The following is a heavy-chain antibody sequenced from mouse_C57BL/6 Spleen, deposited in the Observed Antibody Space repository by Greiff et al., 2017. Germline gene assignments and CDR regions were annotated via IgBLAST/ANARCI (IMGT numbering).Heavy chain of an antibody. CDR1: GFTFSSYA. Sequence: DVQLVESGGGLVKPGGSLKLSCAASGFTFSSYAMSWVRQTPEKRLEWVATISDGGSYTYYPDNVKGRFTISRDNAKNNLYLQMSHLKSEDTAMYYCARGEDYGSSYGGDFDYWGQGTTLTVSS. CDR2: ISDGGSYT. CDR3: ARGEDYGSSYGGDFDY. D-gene: IGHD1-1*01. V-gene: IGHV5-4*01. J-gene: IGHJ2*01.